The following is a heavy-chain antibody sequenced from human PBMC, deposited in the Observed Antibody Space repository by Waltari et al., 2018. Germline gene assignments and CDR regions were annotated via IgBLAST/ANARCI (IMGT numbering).Heavy chain of an antibody. Sequence: EVQLVESGGGLVQPGGSLRLSCAASGFTFSSYSMNWVRQAPGKGLGWVSYISSSSSTIYYADSVKGRFTISRDNAKNSLYLQMNSLRAEDTAVYYCARDLDYYGSGSYLGDIWGQGTMVTVSS. D-gene: IGHD3-10*01. J-gene: IGHJ3*02. CDR3: ARDLDYYGSGSYLGDI. CDR1: GFTFSSYS. V-gene: IGHV3-48*04. CDR2: ISSSSSTI.